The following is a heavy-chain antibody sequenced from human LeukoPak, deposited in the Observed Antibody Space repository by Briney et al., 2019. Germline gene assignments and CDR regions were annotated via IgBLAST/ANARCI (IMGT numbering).Heavy chain of an antibody. J-gene: IGHJ4*02. CDR1: GFTFSSYS. D-gene: IGHD6-13*01. Sequence: GGSLRLSCAASGFTFSSYSMNWVRQAPGKGLEWVSSISSSSSYIYYADSVKGRFTIYRDNAKNSLYLQMNSLRAEDTAVYYCASGHSRSAGEGYWGQGALVTVSS. CDR2: ISSSSSYI. CDR3: ASGHSRSAGEGY. V-gene: IGHV3-21*01.